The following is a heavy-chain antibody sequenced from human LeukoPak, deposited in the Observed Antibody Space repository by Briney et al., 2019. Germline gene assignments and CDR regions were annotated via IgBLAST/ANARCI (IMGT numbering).Heavy chain of an antibody. J-gene: IGHJ4*02. V-gene: IGHV3-33*01. Sequence: GGSLKLSCAASGFTFSSYGMHWVRQAPGKGLEWVAVIWYDGSNKNHGDSVKGRFTISRDNSKNTLYLQMNSLRAEDTAVYYCARDHSSSWYYFDYWGQGTRVPVFS. CDR1: GFTFSSYG. CDR3: ARDHSSSWYYFDY. CDR2: IWYDGSNK. D-gene: IGHD6-13*01.